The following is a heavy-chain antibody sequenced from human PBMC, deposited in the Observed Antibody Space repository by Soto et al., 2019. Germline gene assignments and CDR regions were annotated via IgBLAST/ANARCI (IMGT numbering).Heavy chain of an antibody. V-gene: IGHV3-74*01. J-gene: IGHJ2*01. CDR3: ARGGGLNWYFDL. CDR1: GFTFSSYW. D-gene: IGHD3-16*01. Sequence: EVQLVEAGGGLVQPGGSLRLSCAASGFTFSSYWMHWVRQAPGKGLVWVSRVNSAGSSTSYADAVKGRFTISRDNAKNTLYLQMNSLRAEDTAVYYCARGGGLNWYFDLWGRGTLVTVSS. CDR2: VNSAGSST.